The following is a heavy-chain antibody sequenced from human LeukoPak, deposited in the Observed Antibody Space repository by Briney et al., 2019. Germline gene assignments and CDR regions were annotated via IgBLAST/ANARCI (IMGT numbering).Heavy chain of an antibody. J-gene: IGHJ3*02. Sequence: GGSLRLSCAASGFTFSSYAMHWVRQAPGKGLEWVSSISNSSSYIYYADSVKGRFTISRDNAKNSLYLQMNSLRAEDTAVYYCATLRSKIAVAGTSAFDTWGQGTMVTVSS. CDR2: ISNSSSYI. CDR1: GFTFSSYA. D-gene: IGHD6-19*01. V-gene: IGHV3-21*01. CDR3: ATLRSKIAVAGTSAFDT.